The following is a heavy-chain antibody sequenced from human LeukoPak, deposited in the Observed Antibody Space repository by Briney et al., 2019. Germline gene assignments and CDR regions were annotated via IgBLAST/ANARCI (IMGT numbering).Heavy chain of an antibody. J-gene: IGHJ3*02. D-gene: IGHD2-2*02. CDR2: IGYDGRDN. Sequence: GGSLRLSCVASGFTFRSYGMHWVRQAPGKGLEWVAFIGYDGRDNFNADSVKGRFTISRDNAKNTLYLQMHSLRAEDTAVYYCARSIRYCSSTSCYIQDAFDIWGQGTMVTVSS. CDR1: GFTFRSYG. CDR3: ARSIRYCSSTSCYIQDAFDI. V-gene: IGHV3-33*01.